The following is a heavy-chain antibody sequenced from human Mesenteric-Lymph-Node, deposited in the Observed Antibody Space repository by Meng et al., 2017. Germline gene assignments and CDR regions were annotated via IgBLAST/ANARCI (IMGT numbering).Heavy chain of an antibody. V-gene: IGHV4-4*07. J-gene: IGHJ3*02. Sequence: SETLSLTCTVPGGSISSYYWSWIRQPAGKGLEWIGRIYTSGSTNYNPSLKSRVTMSVDTSKNQFSLKLSSVTAADTAVYYCARGLRITMVRGVLDAFDIWGQGTMVTVSS. CDR2: IYTSGST. CDR1: GGSISSYY. CDR3: ARGLRITMVRGVLDAFDI. D-gene: IGHD3-10*01.